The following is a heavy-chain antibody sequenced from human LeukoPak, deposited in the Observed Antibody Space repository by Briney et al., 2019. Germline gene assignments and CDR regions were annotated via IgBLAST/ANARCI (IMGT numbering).Heavy chain of an antibody. CDR1: GGSISSYY. V-gene: IGHV4-59*08. Sequence: SETLSLTCTVSGGSISSYYWSWIRQPPGKGLEWIGYIYYSGSTNYNPSLKGRVTISVDTSKNQFSLKLSSVTAADTAVYYCASLRGILNPGAFDIWGQGTMVTVSS. CDR3: ASLRGILNPGAFDI. D-gene: IGHD3-10*01. CDR2: IYYSGST. J-gene: IGHJ3*02.